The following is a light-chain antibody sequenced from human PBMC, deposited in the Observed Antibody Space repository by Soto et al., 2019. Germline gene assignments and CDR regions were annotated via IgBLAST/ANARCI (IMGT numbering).Light chain of an antibody. J-gene: IGKJ2*01. CDR1: QSVSSAY. CDR3: QQSGSSFYT. Sequence: EIVLTQSPGTLSLSPGERATLSCRASQSVSSAYLAWYQQIPGQAPSLLIYGASSRATGIPDRFSGSGSGTDFNLTISGLEPEAYAVYYCQQSGSSFYTFGQGTKLEIK. CDR2: GAS. V-gene: IGKV3-20*01.